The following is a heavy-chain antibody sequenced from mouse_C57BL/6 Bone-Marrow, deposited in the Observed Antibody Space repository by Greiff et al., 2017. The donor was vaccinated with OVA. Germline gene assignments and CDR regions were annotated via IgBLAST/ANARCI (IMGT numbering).Heavy chain of an antibody. V-gene: IGHV5-17*01. D-gene: IGHD1-1*01. CDR1: GFTFSDYG. J-gene: IGHJ2*01. CDR2: ISSGSSTI. CDR3: ARVTYYYGSHYFDY. Sequence: EVKVVESGGGLVKPGGSLKLSCAASGFTFSDYGMHWVRQAPEKGLEWVAYISSGSSTIYYADTVKGRFTISRDNAKNTLFLQMTSLRSEDTAMYYCARVTYYYGSHYFDYWGQGTTLTVSS.